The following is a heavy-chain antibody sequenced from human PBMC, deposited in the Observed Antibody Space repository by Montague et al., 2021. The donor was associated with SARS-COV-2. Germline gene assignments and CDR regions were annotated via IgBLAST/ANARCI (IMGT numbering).Heavy chain of an antibody. D-gene: IGHD3-10*01. CDR3: ARVSGVWFGELPRDYFYGMDV. CDR2: IKQDGSEK. V-gene: IGHV3-7*01. Sequence: SLRLSCVASGFIFSRYCMSWVRQAPGKGLEWVANIKQDGSEKFYVDSVKGRFTISRDNAKNSLLLQINSLGAEDTAVYYCARVSGVWFGELPRDYFYGMDVWGQGSTVTVSS. J-gene: IGHJ6*02. CDR1: GFIFSRYC.